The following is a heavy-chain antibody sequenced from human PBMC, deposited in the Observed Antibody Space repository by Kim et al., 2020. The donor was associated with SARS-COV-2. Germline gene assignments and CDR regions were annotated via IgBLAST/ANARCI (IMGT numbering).Heavy chain of an antibody. CDR2: INPSGCST. CDR1: GYTFTSYY. J-gene: IGHJ6*03. D-gene: IGHD3-3*01. V-gene: IGHV1-46*01. Sequence: ASVKVSCKASGYTFTSYYMHWVRQAPGQGLEWMGIINPSGCSTSYAQKFQGRVTMTRDTSTSTVYMELSSMRSEDTAVYYCARAGEVELSYDFWSGLGRHYYYYMDVWGKGTTVTVSS. CDR3: ARAGEVELSYDFWSGLGRHYYYYMDV.